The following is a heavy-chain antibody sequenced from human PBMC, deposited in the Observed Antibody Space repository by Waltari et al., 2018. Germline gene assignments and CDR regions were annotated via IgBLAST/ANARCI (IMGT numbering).Heavy chain of an antibody. Sequence: EVQLVESGGGLVQPGGSLRLSCAASGFNFNDYWMHWIRQAPEQGLVWVSLSSTDGTIRTPADSVKGRFTSPRDNTKNTLYLQMNSLRPEDTAVYYCARVGYPSSSLAFDIWGQGTMVTVSS. CDR3: ARVGYPSSSLAFDI. J-gene: IGHJ3*02. CDR2: SSTDGTIR. CDR1: GFNFNDYW. D-gene: IGHD6-6*01. V-gene: IGHV3-74*01.